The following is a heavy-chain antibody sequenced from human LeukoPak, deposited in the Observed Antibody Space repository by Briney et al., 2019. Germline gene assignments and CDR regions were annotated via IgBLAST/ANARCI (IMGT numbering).Heavy chain of an antibody. CDR1: GYTFTGYY. J-gene: IGHJ4*02. CDR3: ATEGGWGPTDYGDNVY. Sequence: ASVKVSCKASGYTFTGYYIHWVRQAPGQGLEWMGWVSPYKGNTNYAQKVQGRVTLTTDTSTNTVYMELRSLRSDDTAVYYCATEGGWGPTDYGDNVYWGQGTLVTVSS. D-gene: IGHD4-17*01. V-gene: IGHV1-18*04. CDR2: VSPYKGNT.